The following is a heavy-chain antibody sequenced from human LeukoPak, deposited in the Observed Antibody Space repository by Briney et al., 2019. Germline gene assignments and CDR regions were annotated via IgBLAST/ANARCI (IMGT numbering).Heavy chain of an antibody. Sequence: SVKVSCKASGGTFSSYAISWVRQAPGQGLEWMGGIIPIFGTANYAQKFPGRVTITADESTSTAYMELSSLRAEDTAVYYCARASFSYSMRVVVDAFDIWGQGTMVTVSS. D-gene: IGHD3-22*01. J-gene: IGHJ3*02. CDR1: GGTFSSYA. CDR2: IIPIFGTA. V-gene: IGHV1-69*13. CDR3: ARASFSYSMRVVVDAFDI.